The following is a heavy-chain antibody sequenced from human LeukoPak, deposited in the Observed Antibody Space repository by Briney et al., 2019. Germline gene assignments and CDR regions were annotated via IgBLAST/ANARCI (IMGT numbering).Heavy chain of an antibody. CDR2: INHSGST. V-gene: IGHV4-34*01. Sequence: SETLSLTCTVSGGSISSYYWSWIRQPPGKGLEWIGEINHSGSTNYNPSLKSRVTISVDTSKNQFSLKLSSVTAADTAVYYCARGGRYYDFWSGYPAAIDYWGQGTLVTVSS. CDR3: ARGGRYYDFWSGYPAAIDY. CDR1: GGSISSYY. J-gene: IGHJ4*02. D-gene: IGHD3-3*01.